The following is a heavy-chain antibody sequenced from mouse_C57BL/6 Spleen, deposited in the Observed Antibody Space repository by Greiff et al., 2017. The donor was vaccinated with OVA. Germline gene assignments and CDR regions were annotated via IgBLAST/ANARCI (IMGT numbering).Heavy chain of an antibody. D-gene: IGHD1-2*01. CDR1: GYAFTNYL. V-gene: IGHV1-54*01. CDR2: INPGSGGT. J-gene: IGHJ3*01. CDR3: ARRASYGPWFAY. Sequence: LVESGAELVRPGTSVKVSCKASGYAFTNYLIEWVKQRPGQGLEWIGVINPGSGGTNYNEKFKGKATLTADKSSSTAYMQLSSLTSEDSAVYFCARRASYGPWFAYWGQGTLVTVSA.